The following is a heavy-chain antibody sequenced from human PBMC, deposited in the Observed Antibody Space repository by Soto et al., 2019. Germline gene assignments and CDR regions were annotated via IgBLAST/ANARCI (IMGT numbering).Heavy chain of an antibody. CDR3: ARDGDEEANFDP. Sequence: QVQLMQSGAEVKKPGASVKVSCKASGYTFTNYGISWVRQAPGQGLEWMGWINGYNGYTNYAQKFQGRVTMATDTSANTAYMELRSPRSDDTAIYYCARDGDEEANFDPWGQGTLVTVSS. CDR1: GYTFTNYG. D-gene: IGHD4-17*01. V-gene: IGHV1-18*01. J-gene: IGHJ5*02. CDR2: INGYNGYT.